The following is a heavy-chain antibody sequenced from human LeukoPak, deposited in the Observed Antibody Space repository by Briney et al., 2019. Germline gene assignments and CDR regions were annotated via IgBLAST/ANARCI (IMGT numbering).Heavy chain of an antibody. CDR1: GYTFSSYS. J-gene: IGHJ4*02. V-gene: IGHV1-18*01. CDR3: ARTSYCSDGSCYSDY. Sequence: ASVKVSCKASGYTFSSYSISWVRQAPGQGLEWMGWISTYNGNTNYAQKVQGRVTMTTDTSTSTAYMEQRSLKSDDTAVYYCARTSYCSDGSCYSDYWGQGTLVTVSS. D-gene: IGHD2-15*01. CDR2: ISTYNGNT.